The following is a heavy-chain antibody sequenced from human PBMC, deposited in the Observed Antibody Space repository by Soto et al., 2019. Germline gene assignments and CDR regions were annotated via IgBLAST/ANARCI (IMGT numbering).Heavy chain of an antibody. CDR2: ISAYNGNT. V-gene: IGHV1-18*01. Sequence: QVQLVQSGAEVKKPGASVKVSCKASGYTFTSYGISWVRQAPGQGLEWMGWISAYNGNTNYAQKRQGRGAMTADTAARTAYVERRSLRSDDTAVYYCARTGAGVWGQGTLVTVSS. D-gene: IGHD2-8*02. J-gene: IGHJ4*02. CDR1: GYTFTSYG. CDR3: ARTGAGV.